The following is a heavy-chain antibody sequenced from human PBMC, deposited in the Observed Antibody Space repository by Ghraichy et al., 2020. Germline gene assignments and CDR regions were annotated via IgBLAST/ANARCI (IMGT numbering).Heavy chain of an antibody. V-gene: IGHV4-34*01. CDR3: ARFRPSSSPSYYFDY. CDR2: INHSGST. D-gene: IGHD6-6*01. J-gene: IGHJ4*02. CDR1: GGSFSGYY. Sequence: SETLSLTCAVYGGSFSGYYWSWIRQPPGKGLEWIGEINHSGSTNYNPSLKSRVTISVDTSKNQFSLKLSSVTAADTAVYYCARFRPSSSPSYYFDYWGQGTLVTVSS.